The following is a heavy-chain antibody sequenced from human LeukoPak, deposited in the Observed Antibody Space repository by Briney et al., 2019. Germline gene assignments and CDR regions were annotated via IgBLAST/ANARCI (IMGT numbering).Heavy chain of an antibody. CDR2: ISSSSSTI. CDR1: GFTFSSYS. D-gene: IGHD2-2*01. CDR3: SLLSYFDY. J-gene: IGHJ4*02. Sequence: GGSLRLSCAASGFTFSSYSMNWVRQAPGKGLEWVSYISSSSSTIYYADSVKGRFTISRDNAKNSLYLQMNSLRAEDTAVYYCSLLSYFDYWGQGTLVTVSS. V-gene: IGHV3-48*01.